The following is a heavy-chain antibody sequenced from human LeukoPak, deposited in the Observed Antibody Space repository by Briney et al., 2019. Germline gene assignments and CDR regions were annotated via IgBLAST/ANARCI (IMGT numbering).Heavy chain of an antibody. CDR3: ARLKVLLPDY. CDR2: IYYSGST. V-gene: IGHV4-61*01. D-gene: IGHD3-10*01. CDR1: GGSVSSGSYY. Sequence: TSETLSLTCTVSGGSVSSGSYYWSWIRQPPGKGLEWIGYIYYSGSTNYNPSLKSRVTISVDTSKNQFSLKLSSVTAADTAVYYCARLKVLLPDYWGQGTLVTVSS. J-gene: IGHJ4*02.